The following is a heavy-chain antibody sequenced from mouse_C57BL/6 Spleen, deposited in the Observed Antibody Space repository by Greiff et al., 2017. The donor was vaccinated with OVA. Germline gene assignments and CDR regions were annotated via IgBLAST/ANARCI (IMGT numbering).Heavy chain of an antibody. D-gene: IGHD4-1*01. CDR3: ARVSPGTSRYFDV. V-gene: IGHV1-75*01. J-gene: IGHJ1*03. Sequence: VQLQQSGPELVKPGASVKISCKASGYTFTDYYINWVKQRPGQGLEWIGWIFPGSGSTYYNEKFKGKATLTVDKSSSTAYMLLSSLTSEDSAVYFCARVSPGTSRYFDVWGTGTTVTVSS. CDR2: IFPGSGST. CDR1: GYTFTDYY.